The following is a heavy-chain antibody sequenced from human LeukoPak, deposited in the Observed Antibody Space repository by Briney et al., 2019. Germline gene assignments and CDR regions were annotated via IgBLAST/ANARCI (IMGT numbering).Heavy chain of an antibody. D-gene: IGHD3-22*01. CDR1: GGTFSSYA. J-gene: IGHJ4*02. V-gene: IGHV1-69*05. Sequence: SVKVSCKASGGTFSSYAISWVRQAPGQGLEWMGKIIPIFGTANYAQKFERRVTITTDESTSTAYMELSSLRSEDTAVYYCARDGNYYDSSGYFDYWGQGTLVTVSS. CDR2: IIPIFGTA. CDR3: ARDGNYYDSSGYFDY.